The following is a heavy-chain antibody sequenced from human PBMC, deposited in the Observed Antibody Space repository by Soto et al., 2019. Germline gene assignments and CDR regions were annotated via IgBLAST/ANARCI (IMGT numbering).Heavy chain of an antibody. CDR3: ARGGKTVTTFDY. V-gene: IGHV4-30-2*01. J-gene: IGHJ4*02. CDR2: IYHSGST. CDR1: GGSISSGGYS. Sequence: LSLTCAVSGGSISSGGYSWSWIRQPPGKGLEWIGYIYHSGSTYYNPSLKSRVTISVDRSKNQFSLKLSSVTAADTAVYYCARGGKTVTTFDYWGQGTLVTVSS. D-gene: IGHD4-17*01.